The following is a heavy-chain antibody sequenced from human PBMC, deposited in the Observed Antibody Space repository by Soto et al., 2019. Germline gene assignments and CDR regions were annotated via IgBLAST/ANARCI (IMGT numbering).Heavy chain of an antibody. V-gene: IGHV3-23*01. Sequence: GGSLRLSCAASGFTFSSYAMSWVRQAPGKGLEWVSAISGGSDGTYYADSVKGRFTISRDNSKNTLYLQMNSLRAEDTAFYYCAKGSASGRPYYFDYWGQGTLVTVSS. CDR2: ISGGSDGT. J-gene: IGHJ4*02. CDR3: AKGSASGRPYYFDY. CDR1: GFTFSSYA.